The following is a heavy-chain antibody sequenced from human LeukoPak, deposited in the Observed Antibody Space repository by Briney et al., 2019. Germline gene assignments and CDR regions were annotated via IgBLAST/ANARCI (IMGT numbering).Heavy chain of an antibody. J-gene: IGHJ3*02. CDR1: GYTFISYN. Sequence: GASVKVSCKASGYTFISYNIHWVRQAPGQGLEWMGFVNPSGGSTSFAQKFQGRVTMTRDTSTSTVCMELSSLRSEDRAVYYCARVFGPHYRAFDIWGQGTMVTVSS. V-gene: IGHV1-46*01. CDR2: VNPSGGST. D-gene: IGHD3/OR15-3a*01. CDR3: ARVFGPHYRAFDI.